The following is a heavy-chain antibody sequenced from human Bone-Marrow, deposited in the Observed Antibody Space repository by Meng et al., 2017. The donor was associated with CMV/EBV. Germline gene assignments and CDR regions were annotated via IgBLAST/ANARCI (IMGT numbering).Heavy chain of an antibody. J-gene: IGHJ4*02. CDR1: GFTVSSNY. CDR3: ARDGGEDIVVVPAAITSHYFDY. V-gene: IGHV3-53*01. CDR2: IYSGGST. Sequence: GGSLRLSCAASGFTVSSNYMSWVRQAPGKGLEWVSVIYSGGSTYYADSVKGRFTISRDNAKNSLYLQMNSLRAEDTAVYYCARDGGEDIVVVPAAITSHYFDYWGQGTLVTVSS. D-gene: IGHD2-2*02.